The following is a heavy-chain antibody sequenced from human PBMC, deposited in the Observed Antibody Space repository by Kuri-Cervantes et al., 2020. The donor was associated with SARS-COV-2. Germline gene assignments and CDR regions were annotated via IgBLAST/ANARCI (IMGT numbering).Heavy chain of an antibody. CDR3: ARGAANYYMDV. V-gene: IGHV3-33*08. D-gene: IGHD3-16*01. Sequence: GESLKISRVASRFTFSNYAIHWVRQAPGKGLEWVAVIWYDGKNEYYAGSVKGRFTISRDNSRNTVLLQMNILRAEDTAIYYCARGAANYYMDVWGTGTTVTVSS. CDR1: RFTFSNYA. J-gene: IGHJ6*03. CDR2: IWYDGKNE.